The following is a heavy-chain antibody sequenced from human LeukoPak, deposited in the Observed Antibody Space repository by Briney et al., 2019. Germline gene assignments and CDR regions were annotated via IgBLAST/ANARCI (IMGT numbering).Heavy chain of an antibody. J-gene: IGHJ4*02. CDR2: IYTSGST. CDR1: GGSISSYY. V-gene: IGHV4-4*07. D-gene: IGHD3-22*01. Sequence: SETLSLTCTVSGGSISSYYWSWIRQPAGKGLEWIGRIYTSGSTNYNPSLTSRVTMSVDTSKNQFSLKLTSVTAADTAVYYCARAAYYYDSSGYYYYFDYWGQGTLVTVSS. CDR3: ARAAYYYDSSGYYYYFDY.